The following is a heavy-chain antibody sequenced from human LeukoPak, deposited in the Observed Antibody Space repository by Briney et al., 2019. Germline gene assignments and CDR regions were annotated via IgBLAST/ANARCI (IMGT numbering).Heavy chain of an antibody. J-gene: IGHJ4*02. D-gene: IGHD4-23*01. CDR2: ISSSSSTI. CDR1: GFTFSSYS. Sequence: LAGGSLRLSCAASGFTFSSYSMNWVRQAPGKGLEWVSYISSSSSTIYYADSVKGRFTISRDNAKNSLYLQMNSLRAEDTAVYYCARAYLKMTTVITPEGYWGQGTLVTVSS. V-gene: IGHV3-48*01. CDR3: ARAYLKMTTVITPEGY.